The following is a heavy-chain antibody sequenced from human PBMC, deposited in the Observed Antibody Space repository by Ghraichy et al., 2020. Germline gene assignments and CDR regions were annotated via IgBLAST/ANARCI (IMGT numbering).Heavy chain of an antibody. V-gene: IGHV3-64D*06. CDR1: GFTFSSYA. Sequence: GGSLRLSCSASGFTFSSYAMHWVRQAPGKGLEYVSAISSNGGSTYYADSVKGRFTISRDNSKNTLYLQMSSLRAEDTAVYYCVKADIAAAGTWGSFDYWGQGTLVTVSS. D-gene: IGHD6-13*01. CDR3: VKADIAAAGTWGSFDY. CDR2: ISSNGGST. J-gene: IGHJ4*02.